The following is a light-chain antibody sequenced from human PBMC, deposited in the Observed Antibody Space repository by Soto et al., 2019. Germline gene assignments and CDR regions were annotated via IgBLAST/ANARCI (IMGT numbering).Light chain of an antibody. CDR2: AAS. Sequence: DIQITQSPSSVSASAGESVTITCRASQAISAWLAWYQQKPGEAPKLPIFAASRLKNGVPSRFSGSGSGTDFTLTISSLQPEDAATYFCQQAISFPRTFGGGTKVDIK. J-gene: IGKJ4*01. CDR1: QAISAW. CDR3: QQAISFPRT. V-gene: IGKV1-12*01.